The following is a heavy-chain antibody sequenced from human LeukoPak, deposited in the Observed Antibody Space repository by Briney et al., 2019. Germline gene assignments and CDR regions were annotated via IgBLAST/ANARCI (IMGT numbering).Heavy chain of an antibody. CDR2: INPSGGST. CDR3: ARGKSSSWYSEGYYFDY. V-gene: IGHV1-46*01. CDR1: GGTFSSYA. J-gene: IGHJ4*02. Sequence: ASVKVSCKASGGTFSSYAISWVRQAPGQGLEWMGIINPSGGSTSYAQKFQGRVTMTRDMSTSTVYMELSSLRSEDTAVYYCARGKSSSWYSEGYYFDYWGQGTLVTVSS. D-gene: IGHD6-13*01.